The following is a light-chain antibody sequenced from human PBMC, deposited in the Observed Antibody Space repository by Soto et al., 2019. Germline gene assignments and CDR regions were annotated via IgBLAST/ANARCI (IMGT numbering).Light chain of an antibody. Sequence: QSALTQPASVSGSPGQSITISCTGSSSDVGHYDYVSWFQQHPGRAPTLLIYDVTYRPSGVSNRFSGAKSGSTASLTISGLRTEDEANYYCSSYAGSNTLVFGGGTKLTVL. V-gene: IGLV2-14*03. CDR2: DVT. J-gene: IGLJ2*01. CDR1: SSDVGHYDY. CDR3: SSYAGSNTLV.